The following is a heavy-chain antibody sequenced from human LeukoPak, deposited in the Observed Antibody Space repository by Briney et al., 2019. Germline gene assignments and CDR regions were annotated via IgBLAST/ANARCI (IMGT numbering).Heavy chain of an antibody. CDR1: GFTFRSYP. V-gene: IGHV3-30-3*01. CDR2: ISYDGSEK. J-gene: IGHJ4*02. Sequence: EPGGSLRLSCAASGFTFRSYPMHWVRQAPGKGLEWVAVISYDGSEKHYADPVKGRFTISRDNSKNTLYLQMNSLRAEDTAVYYCAREGSSGYYPYWGQGIQVTVSS. D-gene: IGHD3-22*01. CDR3: AREGSSGYYPY.